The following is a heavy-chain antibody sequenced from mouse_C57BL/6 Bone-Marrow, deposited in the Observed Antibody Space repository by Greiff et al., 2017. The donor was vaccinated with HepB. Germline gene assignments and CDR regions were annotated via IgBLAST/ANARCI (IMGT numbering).Heavy chain of an antibody. J-gene: IGHJ2*01. V-gene: IGHV14-4*01. CDR2: IDPENGDT. D-gene: IGHD1-1*01. CDR1: GFNIKDDY. Sequence: EVKLQESGAELVRPGASVKLSCTASGFNIKDDYMPWVKQRPEQGLEWIGWIDPENGDTEYASKFQGKATITADTSSNTAYLQLSSLTSEDTAVYYCTTLYYYGSPDYWGQGTTLTVSS. CDR3: TTLYYYGSPDY.